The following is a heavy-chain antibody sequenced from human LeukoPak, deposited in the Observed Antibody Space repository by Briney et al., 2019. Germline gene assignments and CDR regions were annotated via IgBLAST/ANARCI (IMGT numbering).Heavy chain of an antibody. D-gene: IGHD3-9*01. J-gene: IGHJ6*03. Sequence: ASVKVSCKASGYTFTGYYMHWVRRAPGQGLEWMGWINPNSGGTNYAQKFQGRVTMTRDTSISTAYMELSRLRSDDTAVYYCARDLRYFDWLQDDHYMDVWGKGTTVTISS. V-gene: IGHV1-2*02. CDR2: INPNSGGT. CDR1: GYTFTGYY. CDR3: ARDLRYFDWLQDDHYMDV.